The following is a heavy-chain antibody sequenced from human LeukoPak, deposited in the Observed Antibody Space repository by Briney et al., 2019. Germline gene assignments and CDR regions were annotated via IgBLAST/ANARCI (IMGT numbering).Heavy chain of an antibody. V-gene: IGHV3-23*01. Sequence: GGSLRLSCAASGFTFSSYAMSWVRQAPGKGLEWVSAISGSGGGTYYADSVKGRFTISRDNSKNTLYLQMNSLRAEDTAVYYCAKDSYDSSGYSDYWGQGTLVTVSS. CDR1: GFTFSSYA. CDR3: AKDSYDSSGYSDY. CDR2: ISGSGGGT. J-gene: IGHJ4*02. D-gene: IGHD3-22*01.